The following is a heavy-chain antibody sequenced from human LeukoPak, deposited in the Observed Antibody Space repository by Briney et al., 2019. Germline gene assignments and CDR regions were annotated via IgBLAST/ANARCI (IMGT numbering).Heavy chain of an antibody. CDR1: GGTFSSYA. D-gene: IGHD1-7*01. CDR3: ARDLPNWNYVLLDY. V-gene: IGHV1-69*05. J-gene: IGHJ4*02. Sequence: SVKVSCKASGGTFSSYAISWVRQAPGQGLEWMGRIIPIFGTANYAQKFQSRVTITTDESTSTAYMELSSLRSEDTAVYYCARDLPNWNYVLLDYWGQGTLVTVSS. CDR2: IIPIFGTA.